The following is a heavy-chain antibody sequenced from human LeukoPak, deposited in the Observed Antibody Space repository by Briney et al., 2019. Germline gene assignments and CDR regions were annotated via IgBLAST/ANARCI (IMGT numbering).Heavy chain of an antibody. CDR2: IPYDGRNK. D-gene: IGHD4-17*01. V-gene: IGHV3-30*14. J-gene: IGHJ6*02. CDR1: GFTFSSYA. CDR3: ARCENGDNFPSPMDV. Sequence: PGKSLRLSCVASGFTFSSYAMHWVRQAPGKGLEWVAVIPYDGRNKYYADSVKGRFTISRDNTRNTLYLQMNSLRAEDTAVYYCARCENGDNFPSPMDVWGQGTTVTVSS.